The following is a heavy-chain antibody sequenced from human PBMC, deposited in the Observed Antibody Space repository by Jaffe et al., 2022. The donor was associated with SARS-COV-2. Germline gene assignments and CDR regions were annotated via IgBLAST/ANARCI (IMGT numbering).Heavy chain of an antibody. J-gene: IGHJ6*02. CDR3: ARGRGYGWNAREPLYYYYGMDV. D-gene: IGHD1-1*01. V-gene: IGHV4-34*01. CDR2: INHSGST. Sequence: QVQLQQWGAGLLKPSETLSLTCAVYGGSFSGYYWSWIRQPPGKGLEWIGEINHSGSTNYNPSLKSRVTISVDTSKNQFSLKLSSVTAADTAVYYCARGRGYGWNAREPLYYYYGMDVWGQGTTVTVSS. CDR1: GGSFSGYY.